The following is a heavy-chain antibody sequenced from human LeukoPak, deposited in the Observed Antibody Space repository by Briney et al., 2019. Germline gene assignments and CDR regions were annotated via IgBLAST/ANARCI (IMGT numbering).Heavy chain of an antibody. J-gene: IGHJ6*03. D-gene: IGHD1-26*01. V-gene: IGHV3-30*18. CDR1: GFTFSSYG. CDR3: AKHPGDFTGIVNYYYMDV. Sequence: GGSLRLSCAASGFTFSSYGMHWVRQAPGKGLEWVAIISYDGSNKYYTDSVKGRFTISRDNTKNTLFLQMNSLRAEDTAVYYCAKHPGDFTGIVNYYYMDVWGEGTTVTVSS. CDR2: ISYDGSNK.